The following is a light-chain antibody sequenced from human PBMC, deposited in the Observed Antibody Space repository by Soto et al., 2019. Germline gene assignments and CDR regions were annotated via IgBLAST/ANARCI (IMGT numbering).Light chain of an antibody. CDR2: DVS. CDR1: SSDVTTYNY. J-gene: IGLJ2*01. Sequence: QSALTQPASVSGSPGQSITISCTGTSSDVTTYNYVSWYQQHPGKAPKLIIYDVSNRPSGVSNRFSGSKSGNTASLTISGLQADDEADYYCISYTTSSTVVFGGGTKLTVL. CDR3: ISYTTSSTVV. V-gene: IGLV2-14*01.